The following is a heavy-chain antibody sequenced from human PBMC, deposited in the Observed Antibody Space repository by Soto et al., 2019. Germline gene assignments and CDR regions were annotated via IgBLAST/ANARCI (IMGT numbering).Heavy chain of an antibody. CDR1: GYTFTSYG. V-gene: IGHV1-18*01. CDR3: AREGSVVVVITRGAFDI. CDR2: ISAYNGNT. Sequence: ASVKVSCKASGYTFTSYGISWVRRAPGQGLEWMGWISAYNGNTNYAQKLQGRVTMTTDTSTSTAYMELRSLRSDDTAVYCCAREGSVVVVITRGAFDIWGQGTMVTVSS. D-gene: IGHD3-22*01. J-gene: IGHJ3*02.